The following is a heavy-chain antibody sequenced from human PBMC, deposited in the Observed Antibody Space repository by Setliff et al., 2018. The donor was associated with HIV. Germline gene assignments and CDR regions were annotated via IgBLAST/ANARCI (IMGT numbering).Heavy chain of an antibody. J-gene: IGHJ4*02. V-gene: IGHV4-34*01. CDR1: GGSFSAYH. D-gene: IGHD3-22*01. Sequence: SETLSLTCAVYGGSFSAYHWSWIRQTPGKGLEWLGEINHSGLSNFNPSLKSRLSIPVDTSKNQFSLKLSSVTAADTAVYYCANSPYYYDSSGYSYFDYWGQGTLVTVSS. CDR2: INHSGLS. CDR3: ANSPYYYDSSGYSYFDY.